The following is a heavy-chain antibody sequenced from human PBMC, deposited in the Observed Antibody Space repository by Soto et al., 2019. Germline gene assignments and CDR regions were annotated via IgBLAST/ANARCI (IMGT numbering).Heavy chain of an antibody. CDR3: AKDRVVVPIFIHYLDY. V-gene: IGHV3-23*01. CDR2: ISGSGGST. J-gene: IGHJ4*02. Sequence: EVQLLESGGGLVQPGGSLRLSCAASGFTFSSYAMSWVRQAPGKGLEWVSAISGSGGSTYYADSVKGRFTISRDNSKNTLYLQMNSLRAEDTAVYYCAKDRVVVPIFIHYLDYWGQGTLVTVSS. CDR1: GFTFSSYA. D-gene: IGHD2-2*01.